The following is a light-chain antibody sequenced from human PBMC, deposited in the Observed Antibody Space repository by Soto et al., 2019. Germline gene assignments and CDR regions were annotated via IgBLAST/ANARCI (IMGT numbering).Light chain of an antibody. Sequence: QSALTQPASVSRSPGQSITISCTGTSSDVGSYDYVSWYQQHPGRAPKLMISEVSHRPSGIYDRFSGSKSGNTASLTISGLQAEDEADYYCCSYTSRNTGVFGGGTQLTVL. CDR3: CSYTSRNTGV. CDR2: EVS. J-gene: IGLJ7*01. CDR1: SSDVGSYDY. V-gene: IGLV2-14*01.